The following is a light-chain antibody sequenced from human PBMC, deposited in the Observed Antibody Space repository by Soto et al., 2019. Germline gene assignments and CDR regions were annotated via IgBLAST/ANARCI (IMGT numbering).Light chain of an antibody. CDR2: DVS. CDR3: SSYTSSSTYV. CDR1: SSDVGGYNY. J-gene: IGLJ1*01. Sequence: SVLTQAASVSGSPGQSITISCTGTSSDVGGYNYVSWYQQHPGKAPELMIYDVSNRPSGVSNRFSGSRSGNTASLTISGLQAEDEADYYCSSYTSSSTYVFGTGTKVTVL. V-gene: IGLV2-14*01.